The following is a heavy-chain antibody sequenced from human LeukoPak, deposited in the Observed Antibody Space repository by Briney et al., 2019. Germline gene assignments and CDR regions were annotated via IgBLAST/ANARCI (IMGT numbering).Heavy chain of an antibody. CDR1: GFLFSTYD. Sequence: PGRSLRLFCAASGFLFSTYDMHWARQAPGKGLEWVAIIWYDGTNIKYVDSVKGRFTISRDNSKNTLYLQMNSLRAEDTAVYYCVRDGGELEADGFDIWGKGTMVTVSS. CDR2: IWYDGTNI. D-gene: IGHD2-21*01. J-gene: IGHJ3*02. CDR3: VRDGGELEADGFDI. V-gene: IGHV3-33*01.